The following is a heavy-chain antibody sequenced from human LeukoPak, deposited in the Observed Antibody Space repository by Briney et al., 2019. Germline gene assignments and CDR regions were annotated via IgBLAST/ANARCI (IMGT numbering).Heavy chain of an antibody. J-gene: IGHJ4*02. D-gene: IGHD3-3*01. CDR3: ARDHDFWSGYYLDY. CDR1: EFTFSSYS. Sequence: GSLRLSCAASEFTFSSYSMNWVRQAPGKGLEWVSSISSSSSYIYYADSVKGRFTISRDNAKNSLYLQMNSLRAEDTAVYYCARDHDFWSGYYLDYWGQGTLVTVSS. CDR2: ISSSSSYI. V-gene: IGHV3-21*01.